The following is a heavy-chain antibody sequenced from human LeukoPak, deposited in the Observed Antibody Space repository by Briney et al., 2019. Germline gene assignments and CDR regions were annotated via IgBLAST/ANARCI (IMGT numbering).Heavy chain of an antibody. CDR1: GGSISSSSYY. J-gene: IGHJ5*02. Sequence: PSETLSLTCTVSGGSISSSSYYWGWIRQPPGKGLEWIGYIYYSGSTNYNPSLKSRVTISVDTSKNQFSLKLSSVTAADTAVYYSATMVRGVIITPFSWFDPWGQGTLVTVSS. CDR2: IYYSGST. CDR3: ATMVRGVIITPFSWFDP. D-gene: IGHD3-10*01. V-gene: IGHV4-61*05.